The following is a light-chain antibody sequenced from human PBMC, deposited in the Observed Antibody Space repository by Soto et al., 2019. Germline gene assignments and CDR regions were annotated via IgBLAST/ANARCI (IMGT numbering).Light chain of an antibody. V-gene: IGLV2-14*01. Sequence: QSALTQPASVSGSPGQSITISCTGTSSDIGGYNYVSWYQQQPGKAPKLIIYEVSNRPSGISDRFSGSRSGNTASLAISGLVGEDEADYYCSSYTSSSSLIFGTGTKLTVL. CDR1: SSDIGGYNY. CDR2: EVS. CDR3: SSYTSSSSLI. J-gene: IGLJ1*01.